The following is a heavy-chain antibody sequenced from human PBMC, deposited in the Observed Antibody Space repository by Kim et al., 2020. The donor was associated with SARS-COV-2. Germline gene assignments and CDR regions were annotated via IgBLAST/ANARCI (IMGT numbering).Heavy chain of an antibody. D-gene: IGHD3-10*01. CDR3: ARGGRQPTYYYGMDV. CDR1: GGSISSYY. J-gene: IGHJ6*02. Sequence: SETLSLTCTVSGGSISSYYWSWIRQPPGKGLEWIGYIYYSGSTNYNPSLKSRVTISVDTSKNQFSLKLSSVTAADTAVYYCARGGRQPTYYYGMDVWGQG. V-gene: IGHV4-59*13. CDR2: IYYSGST.